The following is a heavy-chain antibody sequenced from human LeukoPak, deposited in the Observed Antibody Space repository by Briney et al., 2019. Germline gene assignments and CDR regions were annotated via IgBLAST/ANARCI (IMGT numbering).Heavy chain of an antibody. D-gene: IGHD3-22*01. CDR1: GFTFTSSA. CDR2: IVVGSGNT. CDR3: AAEAAYYYDSRDAFDV. J-gene: IGHJ3*01. Sequence: AASVKVSCKSSGFTFTSSAVQWVRQARGQRLKWIGWIVVGSGNTNYAQKFQERVTITRDMSTSLVYMELSSLRSEDTAVYYCAAEAAYYYDSRDAFDVWGQGTMVTVSS. V-gene: IGHV1-58*01.